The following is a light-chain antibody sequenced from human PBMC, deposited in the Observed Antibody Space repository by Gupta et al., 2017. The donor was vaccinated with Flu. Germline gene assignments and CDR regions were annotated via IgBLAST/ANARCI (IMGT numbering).Light chain of an antibody. CDR3: GTWDSSLGHV. Sequence: QSVLTQPPSVSAAPGQKVTISCSGSSSNIGNNYVSWYQQLPGTAPKLLIYENNKRPSGIPDRFSGSKSGTSATLGITGLQTGDEADYYCGTWDSSLGHVFGTGTKVTVL. V-gene: IGLV1-51*02. CDR2: ENN. CDR1: SSNIGNNY. J-gene: IGLJ1*01.